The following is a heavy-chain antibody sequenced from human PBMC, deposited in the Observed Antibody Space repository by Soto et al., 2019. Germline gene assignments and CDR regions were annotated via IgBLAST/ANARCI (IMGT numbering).Heavy chain of an antibody. V-gene: IGHV2-5*02. Sequence: SGPTLVKPTQTLTLTCTFSGFSLSTSGVGVGWIRQPPGKALEWLALIYWDDDKRYSPSLKSRLTITKDTSKNQVVLTMTNMDPVDTATYYCARPSTEYSSSPFDYWGQGTLVTVSS. CDR1: GFSLSTSGVG. J-gene: IGHJ4*02. CDR2: IYWDDDK. CDR3: ARPSTEYSSSPFDY. D-gene: IGHD6-6*01.